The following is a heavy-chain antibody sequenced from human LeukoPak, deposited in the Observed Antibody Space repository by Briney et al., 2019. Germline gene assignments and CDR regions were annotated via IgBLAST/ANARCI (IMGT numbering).Heavy chain of an antibody. CDR1: GFTVSSNY. J-gene: IGHJ6*03. D-gene: IGHD6-13*01. CDR3: AREGSGSSWGYYYYYMDV. V-gene: IGHV3-66*02. Sequence: GGSLRLSCAASGFTVSSNYMSWVRQAPGKGLEWVSVIYSGGSTYYADSVKGRFTISRDNSKNTLYLQMNSLRAEDTAVYYCAREGSGSSWGYYYYYMDVWGKGTTDTVSS. CDR2: IYSGGST.